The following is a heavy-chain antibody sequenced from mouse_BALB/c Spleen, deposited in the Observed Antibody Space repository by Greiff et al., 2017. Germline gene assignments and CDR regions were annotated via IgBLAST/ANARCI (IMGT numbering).Heavy chain of an antibody. CDR2: ISTYYGDA. Sequence: QVQLQQSGAELVRPGVSVKISCKGSGYTFTDYAMHWVKQSHAKSLEWIGVISTYYGDASYNQKFKGKATMTVDKSSSTAYMELARLTSEDSAIYYCARDYRYGFAYWGQGTLVTVSA. CDR1: GYTFTDYA. D-gene: IGHD2-14*01. CDR3: ARDYRYGFAY. J-gene: IGHJ3*01. V-gene: IGHV1S137*01.